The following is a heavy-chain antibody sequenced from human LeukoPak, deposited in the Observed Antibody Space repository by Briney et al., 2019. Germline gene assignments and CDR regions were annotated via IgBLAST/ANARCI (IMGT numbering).Heavy chain of an antibody. V-gene: IGHV4-34*01. CDR1: GGSFSGYY. CDR2: INHSGST. CDR3: ARAGFGLAPLRGTPFDY. Sequence: PSETLSLTCAVYGGSFSGYYWSWLRQSPGKGLEWIGEINHSGSTNYNPSLKSRVTISVDTSKNQFSLKLSSVTAADTAVYYCARAGFGLAPLRGTPFDYWGQGTLVTVSS. J-gene: IGHJ4*02. D-gene: IGHD3-10*01.